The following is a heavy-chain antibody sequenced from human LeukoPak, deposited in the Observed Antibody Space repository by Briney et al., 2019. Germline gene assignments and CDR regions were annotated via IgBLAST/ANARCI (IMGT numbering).Heavy chain of an antibody. D-gene: IGHD3-10*01. CDR1: GFTFSNAW. CDR2: IKSKTDGGTT. Sequence: GGPLRLSCAASGFTFSNAWMSWVRQAPGKGRDGVGRIKSKTDGGTTDYAAPVKGRFTISRDDSKSLASLQMNSLKTEDTAVYYCTRDSGSGDGRDYWGQGTLVTVSS. CDR3: TRDSGSGDGRDY. V-gene: IGHV3-15*01. J-gene: IGHJ4*02.